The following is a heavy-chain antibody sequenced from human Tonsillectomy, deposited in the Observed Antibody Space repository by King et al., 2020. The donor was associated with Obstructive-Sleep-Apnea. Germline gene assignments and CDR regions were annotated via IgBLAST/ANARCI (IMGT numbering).Heavy chain of an antibody. CDR1: GYTFTSYD. CDR2: MNPNRSNT. CDR3: ARRQGAGSSDY. J-gene: IGHJ4*02. Sequence: QLVQSGVEVQKPGASVKVSCKASGYTFTSYDINWVRQATGQGLELMVWMNPNRSNTGYAQKFQGKPTMTRNNSISTAYMELSSLRSEDTAVYYCARRQGAGSSDYWGQGTLVTVSS. D-gene: IGHD2-2*01. V-gene: IGHV1-8*01.